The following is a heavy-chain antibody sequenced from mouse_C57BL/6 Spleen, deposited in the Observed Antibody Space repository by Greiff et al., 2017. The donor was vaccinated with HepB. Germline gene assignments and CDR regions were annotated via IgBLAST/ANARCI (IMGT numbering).Heavy chain of an antibody. D-gene: IGHD1-1*01. CDR3: TRGDYYAPFAY. CDR1: GYTFTDYE. CDR2: IDPETGGT. Sequence: VQLQQSGAELVRPGASVTLSCKASGYTFTDYELHWVKQTPVHGLEWIGAIDPETGGTAYNQKFKGKAILTADKSSSTAYMELRSLTSEDSAVYYCTRGDYYAPFAYWGQGTLVTVSA. V-gene: IGHV1-15*01. J-gene: IGHJ3*01.